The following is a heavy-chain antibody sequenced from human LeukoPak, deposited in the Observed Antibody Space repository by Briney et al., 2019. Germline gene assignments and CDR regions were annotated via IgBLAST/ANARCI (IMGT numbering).Heavy chain of an antibody. CDR1: GGSISNYY. J-gene: IGHJ4*02. Sequence: PSETLSLTCTVSGGSISNYYWSWIRQPPGKGLEWIGYIYYSGSTNYNPSLKSRVTISVDTSKNQFSLKLSSVTAADTAVYYCARAVSSGWYLAYYFDYWGQGTLVTVSS. D-gene: IGHD6-19*01. V-gene: IGHV4-59*01. CDR3: ARAVSSGWYLAYYFDY. CDR2: IYYSGST.